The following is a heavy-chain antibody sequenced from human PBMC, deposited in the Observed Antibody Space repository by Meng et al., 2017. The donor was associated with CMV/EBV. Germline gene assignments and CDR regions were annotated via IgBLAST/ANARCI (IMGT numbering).Heavy chain of an antibody. CDR3: ARGEDDYGGNSGGAFDI. V-gene: IGHV1-2*02. J-gene: IGHJ3*02. CDR1: GYTFTGYY. Sequence: ASVKVSCKASGYTFTGYYMHWVRQAPGQGLEWMGWINPNSGGTNYAQKFQGRVTMTRDTSISTAYMELSRLRSEDTAVYYCARGEDDYGGNSGGAFDIWGQGTMVTVSS. D-gene: IGHD4-23*01. CDR2: INPNSGGT.